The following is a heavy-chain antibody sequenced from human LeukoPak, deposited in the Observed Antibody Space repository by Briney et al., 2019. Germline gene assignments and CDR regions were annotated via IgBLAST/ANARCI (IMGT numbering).Heavy chain of an antibody. CDR2: ISSSGSTI. CDR3: ARDKPYGSGSYSNSKPDY. J-gene: IGHJ4*02. V-gene: IGHV3-48*03. D-gene: IGHD3-10*01. Sequence: GGSLRLSCAASGFTFSSYEMNWVRQAPGKGLEWVSYISSSGSTIYYADSVKGRFTISRDNSKNTLYLQMNSLRAEDTAVYYCARDKPYGSGSYSNSKPDYWGQGTLVTVSS. CDR1: GFTFSSYE.